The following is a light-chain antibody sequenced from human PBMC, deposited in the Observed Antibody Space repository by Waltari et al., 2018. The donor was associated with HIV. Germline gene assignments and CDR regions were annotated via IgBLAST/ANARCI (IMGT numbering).Light chain of an antibody. J-gene: IGKJ1*01. V-gene: IGKV3-20*01. CDR2: GAS. CDR1: QSVASKY. Sequence: EIVLTQSPGTLSLSPGERATLSCRASQSVASKYFAWYQQKPGQAPRVVIFGASSRATGIPDRFSGSGSGTDFTLTISRLEPEDFAVYYCQRHGTSPRTFGQGTKVEIK. CDR3: QRHGTSPRT.